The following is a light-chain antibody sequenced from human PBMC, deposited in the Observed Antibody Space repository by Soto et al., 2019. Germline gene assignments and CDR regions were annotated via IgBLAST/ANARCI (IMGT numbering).Light chain of an antibody. CDR2: ANS. V-gene: IGLV1-40*01. Sequence: QSVLTQPPSVSGAPGQRVTFSCTGSSSNIGAGYDVHWYQQLPGTAPKLLIYANSNRPSGVPDRFSGSKSGTSASLAITGLQADDEADYYCQSYDSSLSGAVFGGGTKLTVL. CDR1: SSNIGAGYD. J-gene: IGLJ3*02. CDR3: QSYDSSLSGAV.